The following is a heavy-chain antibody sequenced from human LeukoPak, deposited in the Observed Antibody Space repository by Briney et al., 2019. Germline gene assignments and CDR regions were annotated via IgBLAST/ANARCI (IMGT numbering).Heavy chain of an antibody. J-gene: IGHJ6*02. CDR1: GYTFTDYY. D-gene: IGHD6-13*01. Sequence: ASVKVSCKASGYTFTDYYMHWVRQAPGQGLEWMGWITTYNGNTNYAQKLQGRVTMTTDTSTSTAYMELRSLRSDDTAVYYCAREKRPYSGPQIMDVWGQGTTVTVSS. CDR2: ITTYNGNT. V-gene: IGHV1-18*04. CDR3: AREKRPYSGPQIMDV.